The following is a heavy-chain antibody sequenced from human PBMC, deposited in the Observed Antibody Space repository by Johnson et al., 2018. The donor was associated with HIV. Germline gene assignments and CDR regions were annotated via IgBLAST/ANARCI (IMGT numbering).Heavy chain of an antibody. CDR3: ERAERVVTPGGAAFDI. V-gene: IGHV3-13*01. CDR1: GFTFSSYD. CDR2: IGTSGDT. D-gene: IGHD4-23*01. J-gene: IGHJ3*02. Sequence: VQLVESGGGLVQPGGSLRLSCAVSGFTFSSYDMHWVRQATGKGLEWVSAIGTSGDTYYPGSVKGRFTISRENAKNSLYLQMNSLRAGDTAVYYCERAERVVTPGGAAFDIWGQGTMVTVSS.